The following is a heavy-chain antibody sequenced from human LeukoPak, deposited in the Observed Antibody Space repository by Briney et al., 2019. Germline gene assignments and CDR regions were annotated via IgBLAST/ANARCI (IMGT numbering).Heavy chain of an antibody. D-gene: IGHD3-22*01. J-gene: IGHJ4*02. CDR2: ISGSGRDT. CDR3: AKRHDSNGPTGYFDY. CDR1: GFSLSSYA. V-gene: IGHV3-23*01. Sequence: GGSLRLSCAASGFSLSSYAMSWVRQAPGKGLEWVSSISGSGRDTWYADSVKGRFTISRDNSKNTLDLQVNSLRAEDTAVYYCAKRHDSNGPTGYFDYWGQGILVTVSS.